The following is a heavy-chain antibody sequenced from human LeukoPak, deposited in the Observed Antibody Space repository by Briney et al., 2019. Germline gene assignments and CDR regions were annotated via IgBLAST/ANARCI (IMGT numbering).Heavy chain of an antibody. CDR1: GFTFDDYA. D-gene: IGHD3-10*01. V-gene: IGHV3-9*01. Sequence: GGSLRLSCAASGFTFDDYAMHWVRQAPGKGLEWVSGISWNSGSIGYADSVKGRFTISRDNSKNTLYLQMNSLRAEDTAVYYCAKDHHIGAGADYWGQGTLVTVSS. J-gene: IGHJ4*02. CDR2: ISWNSGSI. CDR3: AKDHHIGAGADY.